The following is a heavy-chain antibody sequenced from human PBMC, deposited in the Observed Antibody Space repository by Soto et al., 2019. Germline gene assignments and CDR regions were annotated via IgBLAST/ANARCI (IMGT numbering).Heavy chain of an antibody. Sequence: QVQLVESGGGVVQPGRSLRLSCAASGFTFSSYGMHWVRQAPGKGLEWVAVISYDGSNKYYADSVKGRFTISSDNSKNTLYLQMNSLTAEDTAVYYWANDRRVIAVAAPFDYWGQGTLVTVSS. CDR3: ANDRRVIAVAAPFDY. J-gene: IGHJ4*02. CDR2: ISYDGSNK. CDR1: GFTFSSYG. D-gene: IGHD6-19*01. V-gene: IGHV3-30*18.